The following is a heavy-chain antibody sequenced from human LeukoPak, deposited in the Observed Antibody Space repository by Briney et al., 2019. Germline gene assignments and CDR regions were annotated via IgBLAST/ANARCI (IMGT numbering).Heavy chain of an antibody. CDR1: GGSISSYY. D-gene: IGHD2-2*01. CDR2: IYYSGST. V-gene: IGHV4-59*12. CDR3: AREAIVVVPAAYYYYGMDV. Sequence: SETLSLTCTVSGGSISSYYWSWIRQPPGKGLEWIGYIYYSGSTNYNPSLKSRVTISVDTSKNQFSLKLSSVTAADTAVYYCAREAIVVVPAAYYYYGMDVWGQGTTVTVSS. J-gene: IGHJ6*02.